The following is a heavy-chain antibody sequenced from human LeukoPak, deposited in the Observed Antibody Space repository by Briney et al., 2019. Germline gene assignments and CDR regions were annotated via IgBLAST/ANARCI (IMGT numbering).Heavy chain of an antibody. J-gene: IGHJ6*03. CDR2: IYYSGST. CDR3: ARGLIPYTTSYNWNTPGYYYYYMDV. CDR1: GGSISSYY. D-gene: IGHD1-1*01. V-gene: IGHV4-59*01. Sequence: PSETLSLTCTVSGGSISSYYWSWIRQPPGKGLEWIGYIYYSGSTNYNPSLKSRVTTSVDTSKNQFSLKLSSVTAADTAVYYCARGLIPYTTSYNWNTPGYYYYYMDVWGKGTTVTVSS.